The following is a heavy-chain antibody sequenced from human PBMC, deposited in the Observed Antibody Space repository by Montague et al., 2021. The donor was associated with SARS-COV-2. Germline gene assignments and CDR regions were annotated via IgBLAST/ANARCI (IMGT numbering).Heavy chain of an antibody. CDR1: GGSFSAYC. Sequence: SETLSLTCAVYGGSFSAYCWTWIRQLPGKGLEWIGEITYSGSTNYNPSLKSRVTVSVDTSKNQFSLTRRSVTAADTAIYYCARVADYDGWTGFGSAGLAYWGQGTLVTVSS. D-gene: IGHD3-3*01. V-gene: IGHV4-34*01. CDR3: ARVADYDGWTGFGSAGLAY. CDR2: ITYSGST. J-gene: IGHJ4*02.